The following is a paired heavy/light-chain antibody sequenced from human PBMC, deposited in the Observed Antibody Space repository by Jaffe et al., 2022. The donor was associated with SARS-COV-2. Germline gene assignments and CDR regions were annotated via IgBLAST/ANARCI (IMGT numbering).Light chain of an antibody. CDR3: LQHNSYPFT. CDR2: AAS. V-gene: IGKV1-17*01. Sequence: DIQMTQSPSSLSASVGDRVTITCRASQGIRNDLGWYQQKPGKAPKRLIYAASSLQSGVPSRFSGSGSGTEFTLTISSLQPEDFATYYCLQHNSYPFTFGPGTKVDIK. J-gene: IGKJ3*01. CDR1: QGIRND.
Heavy chain of an antibody. D-gene: IGHD3-22*01. Sequence: EVQLVQSGAEVKKPGESLKISCKGSGYSFTSYWIGWVRQMPGKGLEWMGIIYPGDSDTRYSPSFQGQVTISADKSISTAYLQWSSLKASDTAMYYCVCHPHYYDSSGYALPDAFDIWGQGTMVTVSS. CDR3: VCHPHYYDSSGYALPDAFDI. CDR2: IYPGDSDT. CDR1: GYSFTSYW. V-gene: IGHV5-51*01. J-gene: IGHJ3*02.